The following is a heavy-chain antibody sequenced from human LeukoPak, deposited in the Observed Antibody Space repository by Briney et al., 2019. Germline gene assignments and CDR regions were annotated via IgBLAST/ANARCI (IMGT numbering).Heavy chain of an antibody. J-gene: IGHJ5*02. Sequence: GASVKVSCKASGYTFTGYYMHWVRQAPGQGLEWMGWINSNSGGTNYAQKFQGRVTMTRDTSISTAYMELSRLRSDDTAVYYCARQRRGSYYIYRGWFDPWGQGTLVTVSS. D-gene: IGHD1-26*01. V-gene: IGHV1-2*02. CDR1: GYTFTGYY. CDR3: ARQRRGSYYIYRGWFDP. CDR2: INSNSGGT.